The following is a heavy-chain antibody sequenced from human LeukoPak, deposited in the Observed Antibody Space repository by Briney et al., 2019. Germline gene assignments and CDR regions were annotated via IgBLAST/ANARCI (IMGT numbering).Heavy chain of an antibody. CDR2: IIPIFGTA. Sequence: SVKVSCKATGGTFSSYAISWVRQAPGQGLEWMGGIIPIFGTANYAQKFQGRVTITADESTSTAYMELSSLRSEDTAVYYCARPGGIAVAGTGFHYWGQGTLVTVSS. CDR3: ARPGGIAVAGTGFHY. D-gene: IGHD6-19*01. J-gene: IGHJ4*02. V-gene: IGHV1-69*13. CDR1: GGTFSSYA.